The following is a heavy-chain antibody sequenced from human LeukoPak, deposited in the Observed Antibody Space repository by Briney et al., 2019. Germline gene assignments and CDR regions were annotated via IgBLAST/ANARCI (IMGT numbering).Heavy chain of an antibody. Sequence: SETLSLTCTVSGGSISSYYWSWIRQPPGKGLEWIGYIYYSGSTNYNPSLKSRVTISVDTSKNLFSLKLSSLTAADTAVYYCARSPYYYDRAYFDYWGQGTLVTVSS. CDR3: ARSPYYYDRAYFDY. J-gene: IGHJ4*02. CDR1: GGSISSYY. CDR2: IYYSGST. V-gene: IGHV4-59*12. D-gene: IGHD3-22*01.